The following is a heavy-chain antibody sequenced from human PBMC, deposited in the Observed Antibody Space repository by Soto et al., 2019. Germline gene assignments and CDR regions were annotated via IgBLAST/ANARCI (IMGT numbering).Heavy chain of an antibody. V-gene: IGHV1-69*01. CDR2: IIPVFGTV. CDR1: GGTFSNYA. D-gene: IGHD2-2*02. Sequence: QVRLVQSGAEVKKPGSSVKVSCKAPGGTFSNYAITWLRLAPGQGLEWLGGIIPVFGTVNYAQKFQGRVTGPAAVATSTTYMEPNRLRCQDTAVYYCARDTAYTNRSRNCFDPCGQGTVVMVSA. CDR3: ARDTAYTNRSRNCFDP. J-gene: IGHJ5*02.